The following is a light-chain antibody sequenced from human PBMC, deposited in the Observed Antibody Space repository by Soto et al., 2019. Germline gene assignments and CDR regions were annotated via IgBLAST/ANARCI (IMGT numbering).Light chain of an antibody. V-gene: IGKV1-5*01. J-gene: IGKJ2*01. Sequence: DIQMTQSPSSLSASVGDRVTVTYRASHSISSLLAWYQQKLGKAPKVIIYDISNLESGVPSRFSGSGSGTELTLTISSLQPEDFATYYCQEYNTFSFTFGQGTRLEI. CDR3: QEYNTFSFT. CDR2: DIS. CDR1: HSISSL.